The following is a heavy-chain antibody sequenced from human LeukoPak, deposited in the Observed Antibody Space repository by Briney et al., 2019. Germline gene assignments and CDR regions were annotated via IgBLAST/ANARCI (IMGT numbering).Heavy chain of an antibody. CDR2: ISYDGSNK. CDR3: ARDRTGYYGSGSYYMGWFDP. D-gene: IGHD3-10*01. Sequence: PGRSLRLSCAASGFTFSRYAMHWVRQAPGKGLEWVAVISYDGSNKHYADSVKGRFTISRDNSKNTLYLQMNSLRAEDTAVHYCARDRTGYYGSGSYYMGWFDPWGQGTLVTVSS. CDR1: GFTFSRYA. V-gene: IGHV3-30-3*01. J-gene: IGHJ5*02.